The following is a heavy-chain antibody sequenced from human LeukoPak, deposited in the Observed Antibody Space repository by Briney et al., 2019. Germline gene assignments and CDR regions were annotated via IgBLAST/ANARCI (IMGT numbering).Heavy chain of an antibody. Sequence: GGSLRLSWVASGFTFSSYGMHWVRQAPGKVLEWVAFMRDDETKKYKVDSVKGRFTGSRDNSKNTLYLQMNSLRADDTAVYYCARDLPRRYYDGQARDTFDTWGQGTMVTVSS. CDR1: GFTFSSYG. CDR2: MRDDETKK. D-gene: IGHD3-22*01. J-gene: IGHJ3*02. V-gene: IGHV3-30*02. CDR3: ARDLPRRYYDGQARDTFDT.